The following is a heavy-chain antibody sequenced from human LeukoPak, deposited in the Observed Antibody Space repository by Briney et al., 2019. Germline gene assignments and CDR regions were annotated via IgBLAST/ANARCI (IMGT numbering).Heavy chain of an antibody. CDR2: IYYSGIT. CDR3: ARYKSYSSGSNYYYGMDV. Sequence: SETLSLTCTVSGGSISSYYWSWIRQPPGKGLEWIGYIYYSGITDYNPSLKSRVTISVDTSKNQFSLKLSSVTAADTAVYYCARYKSYSSGSNYYYGMDVWGQGTTVTVSS. J-gene: IGHJ6*02. D-gene: IGHD6-25*01. V-gene: IGHV4-59*08. CDR1: GGSISSYY.